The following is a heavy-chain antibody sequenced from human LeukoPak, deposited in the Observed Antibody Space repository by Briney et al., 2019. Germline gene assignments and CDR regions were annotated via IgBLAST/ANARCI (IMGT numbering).Heavy chain of an antibody. CDR1: GYRFTSDW. CDR3: ARLSGRVVCSAGSCYIDS. V-gene: IGHV5-51*01. CDR2: IYPVDSDT. Sequence: GESLKISCKGSGYRFTSDWIGWVRQMPGKGLEWMGIIYPVDSDTRYSPSFQGQVTISADKSVNTAYLQWSSLKASDTAMYYCARLSGRVVCSAGSCYIDSWGQGTLVTVSS. J-gene: IGHJ4*02. D-gene: IGHD2-15*01.